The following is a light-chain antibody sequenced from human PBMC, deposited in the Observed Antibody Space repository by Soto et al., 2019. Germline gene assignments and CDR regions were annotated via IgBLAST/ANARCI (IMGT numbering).Light chain of an antibody. J-gene: IGLJ3*02. CDR2: EFT. V-gene: IGLV2-8*01. CDR3: SSYAGGIKWV. Sequence: QSALTQPPSASGSPGQSVTISCTGTSSDVGGYNFVPWYQQHPGKAPKFMIYEFTKRPSGVPDRFSGSKSGNTASLTVSGLQAEDEADYYCSSYAGGIKWVFGGGTQLTVL. CDR1: SSDVGGYNF.